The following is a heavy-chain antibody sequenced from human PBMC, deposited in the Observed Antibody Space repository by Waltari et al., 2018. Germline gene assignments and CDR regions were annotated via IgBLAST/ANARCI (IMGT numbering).Heavy chain of an antibody. D-gene: IGHD6-13*01. Sequence: EVQLVESGGGLVQPGGSLRLSCAASGFIFNNYWMHWVRQAPGKGLVSVSHIITDGRFTNYPDSGKGRFTSSRDNAKNTLFLQMNSLRAEDTAVYYCVMYSSSFLGDCWGQGILVTVSS. V-gene: IGHV3-74*01. CDR1: GFIFNNYW. CDR3: VMYSSSFLGDC. CDR2: IITDGRFT. J-gene: IGHJ4*02.